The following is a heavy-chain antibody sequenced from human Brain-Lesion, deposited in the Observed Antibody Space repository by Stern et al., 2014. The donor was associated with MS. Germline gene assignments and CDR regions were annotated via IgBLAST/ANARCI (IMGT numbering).Heavy chain of an antibody. CDR3: AHRRPHYASWDNGDFDY. D-gene: IGHD3-3*01. CDR2: IYWDNDK. Sequence: QVTLKESGPALVTPTQTLTLTCTFSGFSLRTEGVGVGWVRQPPGQALESLALIYWDNDKRYSPSLRSRLTITKDTSRNQVVLTMTNMDPVDTATYYCAHRRPHYASWDNGDFDYWGQGALVTVSS. J-gene: IGHJ4*02. V-gene: IGHV2-5*02. CDR1: GFSLRTEGVG.